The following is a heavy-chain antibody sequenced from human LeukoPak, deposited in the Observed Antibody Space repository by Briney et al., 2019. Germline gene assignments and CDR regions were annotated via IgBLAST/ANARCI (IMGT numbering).Heavy chain of an antibody. J-gene: IGHJ6*02. CDR2: ISGSGVNT. Sequence: GGSLRLSCAACGFTFSDFAMTWVRQAPGKGLEWVSAISGSGVNTYYGDSVKGRFTISRDNSKNTLYLQMSSLRAEDTAVYYCARGVVGGPGPHYYYPLGVWGQGTTVSVCS. CDR1: GFTFSDFA. V-gene: IGHV3-23*01. CDR3: ARGVVGGPGPHYYYPLGV. D-gene: IGHD4-23*01.